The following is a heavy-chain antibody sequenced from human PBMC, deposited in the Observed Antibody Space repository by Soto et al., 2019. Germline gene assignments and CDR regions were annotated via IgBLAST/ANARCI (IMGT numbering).Heavy chain of an antibody. J-gene: IGHJ5*02. Sequence: LSETLSLICADSAGSIRSRGYSGIWIRQPPGKGLEWIGYIYHSGSTYYNPSLKSRVTISVDRSKNQFSLKLSSVTAADTAVYYCARVASGYGEVMFDPWGPG. V-gene: IGHV4-30-2*01. CDR2: IYHSGST. CDR3: ARVASGYGEVMFDP. CDR1: AGSIRSRGYS. D-gene: IGHD5-12*01.